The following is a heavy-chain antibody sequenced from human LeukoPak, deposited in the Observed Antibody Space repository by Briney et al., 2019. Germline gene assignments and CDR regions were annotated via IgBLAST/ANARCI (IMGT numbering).Heavy chain of an antibody. Sequence: SETLSLTCTVSGGSISSYYWSWIRQPAGKGLEWIGRIYTSGSTNYNPSLKSRVTMSVDTSKNQFSLKLSSVTAAGTAVYYCARGGSSWYHPTPRYYFDYWGQGTLVTVSS. CDR1: GGSISSYY. D-gene: IGHD6-13*01. CDR2: IYTSGST. V-gene: IGHV4-4*07. CDR3: ARGGSSWYHPTPRYYFDY. J-gene: IGHJ4*02.